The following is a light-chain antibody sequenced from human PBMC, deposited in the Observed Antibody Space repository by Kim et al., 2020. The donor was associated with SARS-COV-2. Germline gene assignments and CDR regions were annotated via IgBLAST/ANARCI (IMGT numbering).Light chain of an antibody. CDR2: AAS. CDR1: QSISSY. V-gene: IGKV1-39*01. J-gene: IGKJ1*01. CDR3: QQSYSTPPT. Sequence: ASVGDRVTITCLASQSISSYLNWYQQKPGKAPKLLNYAASSLQRGVPSRFSGSGSGTDFTLTISSLQPEDFATYYCQQSYSTPPTFGQGTKVDIK.